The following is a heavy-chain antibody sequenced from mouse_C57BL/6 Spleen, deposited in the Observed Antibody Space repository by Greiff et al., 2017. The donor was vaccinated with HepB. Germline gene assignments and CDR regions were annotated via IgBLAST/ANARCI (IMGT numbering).Heavy chain of an antibody. CDR3: ARDGGVGYFDY. D-gene: IGHD1-1*01. J-gene: IGHJ2*01. V-gene: IGHV7-1*01. Sequence: EVMLVDSGGGLVQSGRSLRLSCATSGFTFSDFYMEWVRQAPGKGLEWIAASRNKANDYTTEYSASVKGRFIVSRDTSQSILYLQMNALRAEDTAIYYCARDGGVGYFDYWGQGTTLTVSS. CDR2: SRNKANDYTT. CDR1: GFTFSDFY.